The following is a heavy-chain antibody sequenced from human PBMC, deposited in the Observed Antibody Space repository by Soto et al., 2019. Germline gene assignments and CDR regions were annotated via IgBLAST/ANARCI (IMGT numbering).Heavy chain of an antibody. CDR2: ISYDGSNK. CDR1: GFTFSSYG. J-gene: IGHJ6*02. CDR3: AKDLRRVVRGVTVGMDV. D-gene: IGHD3-10*01. V-gene: IGHV3-30*18. Sequence: LACAASGFTFSSYGMHWVRQAPGKGLEWVAVISYDGSNKYHADSVKGRFTISGDNSKNTLYLQMNSLRAEDTAVYYCAKDLRRVVRGVTVGMDVWGQGTTVTVSS.